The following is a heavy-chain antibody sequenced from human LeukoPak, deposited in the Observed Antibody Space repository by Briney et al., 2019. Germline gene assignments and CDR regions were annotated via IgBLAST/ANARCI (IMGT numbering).Heavy chain of an antibody. D-gene: IGHD2-2*01. CDR3: AIWRCSSTSCLYNWFDP. CDR2: MNPNSGNT. V-gene: IGHV1-8*01. CDR1: GYTFTSYD. J-gene: IGHJ5*02. Sequence: GASVKVSCKASGYTFTSYDINWVRQATGQGLEWMGWMNPNSGNTGYAQKFQGRVTMTRNTSIGTAYMELSSLRSEDTAVYYCAIWRCSSTSCLYNWFDPWGQGTLVTVSS.